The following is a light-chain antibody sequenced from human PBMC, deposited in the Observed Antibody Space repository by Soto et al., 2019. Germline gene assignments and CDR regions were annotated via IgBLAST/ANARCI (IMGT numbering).Light chain of an antibody. J-gene: IGLJ2*01. CDR2: DVN. V-gene: IGLV2-14*01. Sequence: QSVLTQPASVSGSPGQSITISCTGTSSDVGAYNYVSWYQQHPGKAPKLMIYDVNIRPSGVSNRFSGSKSGNTASLTISGLQAEDEADYYCTSWTTSTTMKFGGGTKLPS. CDR1: SSDVGAYNY. CDR3: TSWTTSTTMK.